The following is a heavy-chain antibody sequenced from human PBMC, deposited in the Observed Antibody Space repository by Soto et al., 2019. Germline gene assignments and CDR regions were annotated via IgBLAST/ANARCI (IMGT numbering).Heavy chain of an antibody. V-gene: IGHV4-34*01. J-gene: IGHJ4*02. CDR2: INHSGST. CDR3: ARGPADRYFDY. D-gene: IGHD2-2*01. CDR1: GGSFSGYY. Sequence: SETLSLTCAVYGGSFSGYYWSWIRQPPGKGLEWIGEINHSGSTNYNPSLKSRVTISVDTSKNQFSLKLSSVTAADTAVYYCARGPADRYFDYWGQGTLVTVSS.